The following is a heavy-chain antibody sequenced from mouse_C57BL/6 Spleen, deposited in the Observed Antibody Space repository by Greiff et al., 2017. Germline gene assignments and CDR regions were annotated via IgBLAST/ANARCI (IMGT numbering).Heavy chain of an antibody. Sequence: DVKLQESGGGLVQPGGSLSLSCAASGFTFTDYYMSWVRQPPGKALEWLGFIRNKANGYTTEYSASVKGRFTISRDNSQSILYLQMNALRAEDSATYYCARYCGGSYFDYWGQGTTLTVSS. CDR1: GFTFTDYY. V-gene: IGHV7-3*01. CDR3: ARYCGGSYFDY. CDR2: IRNKANGYTT. J-gene: IGHJ2*01.